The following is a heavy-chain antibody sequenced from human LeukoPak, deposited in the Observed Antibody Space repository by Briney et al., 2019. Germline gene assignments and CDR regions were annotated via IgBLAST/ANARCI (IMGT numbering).Heavy chain of an antibody. J-gene: IGHJ4*02. Sequence: PGGSLRLSCAASGFTFSSYGMHWVRQAPGKGLEWVAFIRYDGSNKYYADSVKGRFTISRDNSKNTLYLQMNSLRAEDTAVYYCAKDPGGGYSYGASDYWGQGTLVTVSS. CDR3: AKDPGGGYSYGASDY. CDR1: GFTFSSYG. D-gene: IGHD5-18*01. CDR2: IRYDGSNK. V-gene: IGHV3-30*02.